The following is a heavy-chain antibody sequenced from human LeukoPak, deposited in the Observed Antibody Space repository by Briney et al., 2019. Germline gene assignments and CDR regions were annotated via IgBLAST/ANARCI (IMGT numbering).Heavy chain of an antibody. D-gene: IGHD3-22*01. J-gene: IGHJ4*02. V-gene: IGHV3-23*01. Sequence: GESLRLSCAASGFTFSSYAMNWVRQAPGKGLEWVSAISDSGGSTYYADSVKGRFTISRDNSKNTLSLQMNGLRVKDTAVYYCAKTTYYDSSGYYWGQGTLVTVSS. CDR3: AKTTYYDSSGYY. CDR1: GFTFSSYA. CDR2: ISDSGGST.